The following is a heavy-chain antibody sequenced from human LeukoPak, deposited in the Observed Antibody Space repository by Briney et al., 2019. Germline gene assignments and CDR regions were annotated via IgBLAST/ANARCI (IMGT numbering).Heavy chain of an antibody. CDR1: GGSISSGSYY. V-gene: IGHV4-61*02. D-gene: IGHD3-10*01. CDR2: IYTSGST. CDR3: ARDQTYSGSGIYTYFDY. J-gene: IGHJ4*02. Sequence: SETLSLTCTVSGGSISSGSYYWSWIRQPAGKGLEYIGRIYTSGSTNYNPSLKGRVTISVDTSKNHFSLKLSSVTAADTAVYYCARDQTYSGSGIYTYFDYWGQGILVTVSS.